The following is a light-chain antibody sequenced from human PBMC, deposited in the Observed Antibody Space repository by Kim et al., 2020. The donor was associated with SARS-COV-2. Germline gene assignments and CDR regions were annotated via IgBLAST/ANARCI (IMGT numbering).Light chain of an antibody. CDR2: GHT. Sequence: QSVLTQPASVSGAPGQRVTISCTGTFSHIGAGYDVHWYQQVPGAAPKLLIYGHTNRPSGVPDRFSGSKSDNSASLAIPGLQAEDEADYYCQSYDSSLKSYVFGPG. CDR1: FSHIGAGYD. V-gene: IGLV1-40*01. CDR3: QSYDSSLKSYV. J-gene: IGLJ1*01.